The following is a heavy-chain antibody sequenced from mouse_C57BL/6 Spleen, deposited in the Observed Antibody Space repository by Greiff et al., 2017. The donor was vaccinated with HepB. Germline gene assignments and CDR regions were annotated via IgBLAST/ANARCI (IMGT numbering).Heavy chain of an antibody. D-gene: IGHD1-1*01. V-gene: IGHV5-17*01. CDR3: ARNYYGRGFFAY. J-gene: IGHJ3*01. Sequence: EVKLMESGGGLVKPGGSLKLSCAASGFTFSDYGMHWVRQAPEKGLEWVAYISSGSSTIYYADTVKGRFTISRDNAKNTLFLQMTSLRSEDTAMYYCARNYYGRGFFAYWGQGTLVTVSA. CDR2: ISSGSSTI. CDR1: GFTFSDYG.